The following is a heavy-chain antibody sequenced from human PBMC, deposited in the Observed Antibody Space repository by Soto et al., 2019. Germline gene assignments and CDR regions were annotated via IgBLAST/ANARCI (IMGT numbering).Heavy chain of an antibody. Sequence: RASVKVSCKASGYTFTSYAMHWVRQAPGQRLEWMGWINAGNGNTKYSQKFQGRVTITRDTSASTSYMELSSLRSEDTAVYYCARGDIVVVVAALAYGMDVWGHGTTVTVSS. CDR3: ARGDIVVVVAALAYGMDV. CDR2: INAGNGNT. V-gene: IGHV1-3*01. J-gene: IGHJ6*02. D-gene: IGHD2-15*01. CDR1: GYTFTSYA.